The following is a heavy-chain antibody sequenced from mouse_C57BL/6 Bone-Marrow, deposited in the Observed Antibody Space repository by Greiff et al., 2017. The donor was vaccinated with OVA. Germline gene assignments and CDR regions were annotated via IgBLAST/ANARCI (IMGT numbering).Heavy chain of an antibody. J-gene: IGHJ1*03. CDR1: GFSLTSYG. V-gene: IGHV2-2*01. CDR3: ARDKWICGNYWYFDV. D-gene: IGHD1-1*02. CDR2: IWSGGST. Sequence: QVQLQQSGPGLVQPSQSLSITCTVSGFSLTSYGVHWVRQSPGKGLEWLGVIWSGGSTDYNAAFISRLSISKDNSKSQVFFKMNSLQADDTAIYYCARDKWICGNYWYFDVWGTGTTVTVSS.